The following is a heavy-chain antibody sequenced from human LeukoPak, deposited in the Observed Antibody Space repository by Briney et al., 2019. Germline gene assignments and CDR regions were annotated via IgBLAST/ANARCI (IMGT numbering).Heavy chain of an antibody. Sequence: SETLSLTCTVSGGSISSYYWSWIRQPPGKGLEWIGYISYSGSTNCNPSLKSRVTISEDTSKNQFSLKLSSVTAADTAVYYCARSHYGNTDTNYYMDVWGKGTSVTVSS. V-gene: IGHV4-59*01. CDR2: ISYSGST. CDR1: GGSISSYY. CDR3: ARSHYGNTDTNYYMDV. J-gene: IGHJ6*03. D-gene: IGHD2/OR15-2a*01.